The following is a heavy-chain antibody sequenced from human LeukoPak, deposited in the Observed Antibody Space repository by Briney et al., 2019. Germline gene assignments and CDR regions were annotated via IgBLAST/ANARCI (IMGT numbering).Heavy chain of an antibody. J-gene: IGHJ4*02. D-gene: IGHD5-12*01. Sequence: PGGSLRLSCAASGLTVSSNCISWVRQAPGKGLEWVSVIYSGGSTFYADSVKGRFTIPRDNSKNTLYLQMNSLRAEDTAVYYCARVRVATTYYFDYWGQGTLVTVSS. CDR3: ARVRVATTYYFDY. CDR1: GLTVSSNC. CDR2: IYSGGST. V-gene: IGHV3-66*02.